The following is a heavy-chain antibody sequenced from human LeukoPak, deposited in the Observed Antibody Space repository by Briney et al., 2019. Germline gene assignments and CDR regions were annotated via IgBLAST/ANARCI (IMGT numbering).Heavy chain of an antibody. V-gene: IGHV1-46*01. CDR2: INPSGGST. D-gene: IGHD2-8*01. CDR1: GYTFTGYY. Sequence: ASVKVSCKASGYTFTGYYMHWVRQAPGQGLEWMGIINPSGGSTSYAQKFQGRVTMTRDTSTSTVYMELSSLRSEDTAVYYCARDYSVPMLYGAYVDYWGQGTLVTVSS. J-gene: IGHJ4*02. CDR3: ARDYSVPMLYGAYVDY.